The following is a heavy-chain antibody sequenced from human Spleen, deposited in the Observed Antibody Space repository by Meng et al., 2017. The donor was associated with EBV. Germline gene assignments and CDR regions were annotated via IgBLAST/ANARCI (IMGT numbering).Heavy chain of an antibody. CDR1: GFSLSTRGVS. Sequence: QITLKESGPTLVKPTQTLTLTCTFSGFSLSTRGVSVGWIRQPPGKALEWLALIYWDDDKRYSPSLINRLTTTKDTSKNQVVLTMTNMDPVDTATYYCAHQIDANWFDPWGQGTLVTVSS. CDR3: AHQIDANWFDP. J-gene: IGHJ5*02. D-gene: IGHD2/OR15-2a*01. CDR2: IYWDDDK. V-gene: IGHV2-5*02.